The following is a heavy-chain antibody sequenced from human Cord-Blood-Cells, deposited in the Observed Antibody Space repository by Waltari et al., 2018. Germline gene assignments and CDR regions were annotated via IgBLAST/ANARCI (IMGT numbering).Heavy chain of an antibody. CDR1: GGTFSSYA. D-gene: IGHD6-19*01. CDR3: ASGSGWYEDYCDY. J-gene: IGHJ4*02. CDR2: IIPIFGTA. V-gene: IGHV1-69*01. Sequence: QVQLVQSGAEVKKPGSSVKVSCKASGGTFSSYAFSWVRQAPGQGLEWMGGIIPIFGTANYEQKFQGRVTITADESTSTAYMGLSSLGSEDTAVYYCASGSGWYEDYCDYWGQGTLVTVSS.